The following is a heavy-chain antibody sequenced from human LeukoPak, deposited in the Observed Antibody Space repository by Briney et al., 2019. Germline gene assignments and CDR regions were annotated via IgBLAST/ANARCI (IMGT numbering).Heavy chain of an antibody. CDR3: ASLGYCSSTSCSYYYMDV. D-gene: IGHD2-2*01. J-gene: IGHJ6*03. CDR2: ISAYNGNT. Sequence: ASVNVSCKASGYTFTSYGISWVRQAPGQGLEWMGWISAYNGNTNYAQNLQGRVTMTTDTSTSTAYMELRSLRSDDTAVYYCASLGYCSSTSCSYYYMDVWGKGTTVTVSS. CDR1: GYTFTSYG. V-gene: IGHV1-18*01.